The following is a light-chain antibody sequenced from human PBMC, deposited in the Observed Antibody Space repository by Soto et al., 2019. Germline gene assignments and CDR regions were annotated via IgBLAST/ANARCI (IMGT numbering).Light chain of an antibody. V-gene: IGKV1-39*01. Sequence: DIQMTQSPSSLSAAVGDRVTITCRASQTIRYSLNWYQQKPGKVPKVLIYGASNLQSGVPPRFSGSGSGTDFALTISSLQPEDFATYYCHQTAGSLTWPFGQGTRVEAK. CDR3: HQTAGSLTWP. CDR2: GAS. J-gene: IGKJ1*01. CDR1: QTIRYS.